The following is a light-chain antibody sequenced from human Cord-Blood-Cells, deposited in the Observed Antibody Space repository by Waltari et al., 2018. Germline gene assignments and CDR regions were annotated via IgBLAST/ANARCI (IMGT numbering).Light chain of an antibody. V-gene: IGLV6-57*01. J-gene: IGLJ3*02. CDR1: SGSIASNY. CDR3: QSYDSSNRV. Sequence: NFMLTQPHSVSESPGKTVTISCTRSSGSIASNYVQWYQQRPGSCPTTVIYEDNQRPAGVPDRVSGSIDSSSNSASLTISGLKTEDEADYYCQSYDSSNRVFGGGTKLTVL. CDR2: EDN.